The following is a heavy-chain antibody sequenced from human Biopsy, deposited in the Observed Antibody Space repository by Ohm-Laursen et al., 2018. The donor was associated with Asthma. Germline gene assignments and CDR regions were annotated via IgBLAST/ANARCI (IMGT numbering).Heavy chain of an antibody. D-gene: IGHD6-19*01. CDR1: GFTVSRDH. CDR3: ARGDSSGWSHYYFDY. CDR2: IYSGVTS. Sequence: LSLTCAASGFTVSRDHMFWVRQAPGKGLERVSVIYSGVTSHTADSVRGRFTISRDFSKNMLHLQMHSLRVEDTAVYYCARGDSSGWSHYYFDYWGQGTLVTVSS. V-gene: IGHV3-53*01. J-gene: IGHJ4*02.